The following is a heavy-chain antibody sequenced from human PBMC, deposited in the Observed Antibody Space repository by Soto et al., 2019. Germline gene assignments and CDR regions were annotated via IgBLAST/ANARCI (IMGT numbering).Heavy chain of an antibody. J-gene: IGHJ4*02. Sequence: GASVKVSCKASGSTFTSYGISWVRQAPGQGLEWMGWISAYNGNTNYAQKLQGRVTMTTDTSTSTAYMELRSLRSDDTAVYYCARPPDYYDRLGYIDYWGQGTLVTVSS. CDR2: ISAYNGNT. V-gene: IGHV1-18*01. D-gene: IGHD3-22*01. CDR3: ARPPDYYDRLGYIDY. CDR1: GSTFTSYG.